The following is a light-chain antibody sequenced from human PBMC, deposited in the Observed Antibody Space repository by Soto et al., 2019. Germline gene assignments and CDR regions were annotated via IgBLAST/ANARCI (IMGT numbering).Light chain of an antibody. Sequence: EIVLTQSPGTLSLSPGERATLSCRASQSVSGSYLAWYQQKPGQAPRLLIYGASSRATGIPDRFSGSGSGTDFTLTISRLEPEDFAVYYCQQYGSLPWTFGQGTKV. CDR2: GAS. CDR3: QQYGSLPWT. J-gene: IGKJ1*01. CDR1: QSVSGSY. V-gene: IGKV3-20*01.